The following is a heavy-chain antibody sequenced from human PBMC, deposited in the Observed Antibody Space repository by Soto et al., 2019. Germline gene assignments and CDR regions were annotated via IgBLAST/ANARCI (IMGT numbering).Heavy chain of an antibody. CDR2: IRSKAYGGTT. Sequence: GGSLRLSCTASGFTFGDYAMSWFRQAPGKGLEWVGFIRSKAYGGTTEYAASVKGRFTISRDDSKSIAYLQMNSLKTEDTAVYYCTRDLSSSWYPNWFDPWGQGTLVTVSS. CDR1: GFTFGDYA. D-gene: IGHD6-13*01. V-gene: IGHV3-49*03. J-gene: IGHJ5*02. CDR3: TRDLSSSWYPNWFDP.